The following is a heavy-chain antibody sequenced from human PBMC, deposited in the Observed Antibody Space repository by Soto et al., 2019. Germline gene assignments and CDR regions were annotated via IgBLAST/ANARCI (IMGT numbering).Heavy chain of an antibody. Sequence: QLQLQESGPGLVKPSETLSLTCTVSGGSISSSSYYWGWIRQPPGKGLEWIGSIYYSGCTYYNPALKGRVTVSVDTSKNHFSLMLRAVTAADTAVYYCAPVRSPVTTHTIDSWGQVPLVTVSA. V-gene: IGHV4-39*02. CDR2: IYYSGCT. D-gene: IGHD4-17*01. J-gene: IGHJ4*02. CDR1: GGSISSSSYY. CDR3: APVRSPVTTHTIDS.